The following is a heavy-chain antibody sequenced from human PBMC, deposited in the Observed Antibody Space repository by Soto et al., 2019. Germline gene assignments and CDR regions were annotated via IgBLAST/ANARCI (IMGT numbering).Heavy chain of an antibody. D-gene: IGHD6-19*01. CDR3: AKSGNGWWRGLDS. V-gene: IGHV3-23*01. CDR2: INYNGENT. Sequence: EVQLLESGGGLMQRGGSLRLSCAASGLTFGDYALSWVRLAPGKGLEWVSAINYNGENTFYLDSVRGRFTISRDNSRDTLFLQMTSLRDEDTAVYYCAKSGNGWWRGLDSWGQGTLVTVSS. J-gene: IGHJ5*01. CDR1: GLTFGDYA.